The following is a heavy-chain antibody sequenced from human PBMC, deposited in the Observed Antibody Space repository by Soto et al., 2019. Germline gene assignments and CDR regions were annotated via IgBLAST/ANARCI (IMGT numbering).Heavy chain of an antibody. Sequence: PAETLSLTCAVCGGSCTSNNWWTWFRQPPGQGLEWIGEIYRTGSTTYNPSLKSRVTISLDKSEKQFSLKVTSLTAADTAVYYCASRDPGTSVDYWGQGTLVTVSS. J-gene: IGHJ4*02. D-gene: IGHD1-7*01. CDR2: IYRTGST. CDR3: ASRDPGTSVDY. V-gene: IGHV4-4*02. CDR1: GGSCTSNNW.